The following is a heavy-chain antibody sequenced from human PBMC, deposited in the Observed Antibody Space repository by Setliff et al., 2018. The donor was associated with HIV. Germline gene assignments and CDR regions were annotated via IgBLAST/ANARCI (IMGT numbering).Heavy chain of an antibody. V-gene: IGHV4-34*01. D-gene: IGHD3-10*01. CDR1: GGSFSHYY. CDR2: INQERTT. J-gene: IGHJ4*02. CDR3: AGMFFYGSGSKSDFDY. Sequence: SETLSLTCAVYGGSFSHYYWTWIRQSPGKGLEWIAEINQERTTFYNPSLKSRVIMSLDTSRNEVSLRLNSVTVADTAVYYCAGMFFYGSGSKSDFDYWGQGTQVTVSS.